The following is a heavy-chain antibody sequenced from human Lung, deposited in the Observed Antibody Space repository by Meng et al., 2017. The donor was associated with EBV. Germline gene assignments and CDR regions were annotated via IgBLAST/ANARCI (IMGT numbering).Heavy chain of an antibody. Sequence: QVPPVQSGAEVKKPGASVKVSCKASGYIFNNYGVSWVRQAPGQGPEWMGWISAYNGNTNYAQNFQGRFTMTTDTSTSTAYMELRSLRSDDTAVYYCARDLPGGTKGTWLDLWGQGTLVTVSS. V-gene: IGHV1-18*01. D-gene: IGHD1-14*01. CDR3: ARDLPGGTKGTWLDL. CDR1: GYIFNNYG. CDR2: ISAYNGNT. J-gene: IGHJ5*02.